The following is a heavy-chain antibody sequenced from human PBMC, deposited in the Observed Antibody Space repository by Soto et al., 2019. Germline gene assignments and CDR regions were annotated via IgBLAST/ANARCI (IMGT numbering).Heavy chain of an antibody. CDR3: ARISQGTYCRGGNCYSDY. D-gene: IGHD2-15*01. CDR1: GFTLRSYW. V-gene: IGHV3-74*01. CDR2: INGDGIST. J-gene: IGHJ4*02. Sequence: GGALRLSCAASGFTLRSYWMHWVRQDPEKGLVWVSRINGDGISTSYADSVKGRFTISRDNAKDTLYLHMNSLGAEDTAVYYCARISQGTYCRGGNCYSDYWGQGTLVTVPQ.